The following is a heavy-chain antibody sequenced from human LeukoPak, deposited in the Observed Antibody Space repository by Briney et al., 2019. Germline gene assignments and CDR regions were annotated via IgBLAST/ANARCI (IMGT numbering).Heavy chain of an antibody. V-gene: IGHV3-30-3*01. CDR2: ISYDGSNK. CDR3: AKDYSNIPAPANPLFDY. D-gene: IGHD6-13*01. J-gene: IGHJ4*02. CDR1: GFTFSDYA. Sequence: PGRSLRLSCAASGFTFSDYAIHWVRQAPGKGLEWVAVISYDGSNKYYADSVKGRFTISRDNSDNTLYLQMNSLRAEDTALYYCAKDYSNIPAPANPLFDYWGQGTLVTVSS.